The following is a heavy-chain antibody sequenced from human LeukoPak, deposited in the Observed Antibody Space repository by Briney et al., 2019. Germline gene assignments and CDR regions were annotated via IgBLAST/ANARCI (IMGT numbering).Heavy chain of an antibody. CDR2: ISYDGSNK. CDR1: GFTFSSYG. Sequence: GGSLRLSCAASGFTFSSYGMHWVRQAPGKGLEWVAVISYDGSNKYYADSVEGRFTISRDNSKNTLYLQMNSLRAEDTAVYYCSTDLRYLFDYWGQGTLVTVSS. V-gene: IGHV3-30*03. D-gene: IGHD1-26*01. J-gene: IGHJ4*02. CDR3: STDLRYLFDY.